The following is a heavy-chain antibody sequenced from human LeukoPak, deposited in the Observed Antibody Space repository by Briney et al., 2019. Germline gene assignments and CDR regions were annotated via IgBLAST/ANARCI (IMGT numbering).Heavy chain of an antibody. J-gene: IGHJ5*02. D-gene: IGHD2-15*01. CDR1: GGSVSSGSYY. CDR3: ARATLGYCSGGSCYSFDP. V-gene: IGHV4-61*01. CDR2: IYYTGST. Sequence: SETLSLTCTVSGGSVSSGSYYWSWIRQPPGKGLEWIGYIYYTGSTNYSPSLQSRVTISADTSKNQFSLNLSSVTAADTAVYYCARATLGYCSGGSCYSFDPWGQGTLVTVSS.